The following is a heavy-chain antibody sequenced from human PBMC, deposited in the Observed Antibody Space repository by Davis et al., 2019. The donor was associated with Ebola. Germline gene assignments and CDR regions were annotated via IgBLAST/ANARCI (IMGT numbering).Heavy chain of an antibody. CDR1: GFTFSSYW. CDR2: INSDGSST. J-gene: IGHJ4*02. CDR3: ARDTTLAGGGQNY. D-gene: IGHD2-15*01. Sequence: GESLKISCAASGFTFSSYWMHWVRQAPGKGLVWVSRINSDGSSTSYADSVKGRFTISRDNAKNTLYLQMNTLRAHDTAVYYCARDTTLAGGGQNYWGQGTLVTVSS. V-gene: IGHV3-74*01.